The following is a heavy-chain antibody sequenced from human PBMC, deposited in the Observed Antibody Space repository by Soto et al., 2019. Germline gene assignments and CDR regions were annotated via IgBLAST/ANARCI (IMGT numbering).Heavy chain of an antibody. J-gene: IGHJ4*02. CDR2: IYYSGST. D-gene: IGHD4-17*01. CDR3: ASLGMTTVTNADY. Sequence: SETLSLTCTVSGGSISSGGYYWSWIRQHPGKGLEWIGYIYYSGSTYYNPSLKSRVTISVDTSKNQFSLKLSSVTAADTAVYYCASLGMTTVTNADYWGQGTLVTVS. CDR1: GGSISSGGYY. V-gene: IGHV4-31*03.